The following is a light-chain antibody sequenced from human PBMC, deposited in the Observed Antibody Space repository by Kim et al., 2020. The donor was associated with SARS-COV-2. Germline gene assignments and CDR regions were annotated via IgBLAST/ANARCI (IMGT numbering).Light chain of an antibody. Sequence: SPGESATLSCRASRGVGSNLAGYQQKTGQAPRRVIYGAATRATGVPARFSGSGYGTEFTLTISSLQSEDFAVYYCQQYNNWPPITFGHGTRVDIK. J-gene: IGKJ3*01. CDR1: RGVGSN. CDR2: GAA. V-gene: IGKV3-15*01. CDR3: QQYNNWPPIT.